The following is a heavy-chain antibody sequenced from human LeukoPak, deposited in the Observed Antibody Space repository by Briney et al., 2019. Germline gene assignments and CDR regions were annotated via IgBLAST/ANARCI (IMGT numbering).Heavy chain of an antibody. CDR2: TYYRSKWYN. CDR3: ARAITMVRGVDWFDP. D-gene: IGHD3-10*01. J-gene: IGHJ5*02. Sequence: PSQTLSLTCAISGDSVSSNSAAWNWIRQSPSRGLECLGRTYYRSKWYNDYAVSVKSRITINPDTSKNQISLQLKSVTPEDTAVYYCARAITMVRGVDWFDPWGHGTLVTVSS. CDR1: GDSVSSNSAA. V-gene: IGHV6-1*01.